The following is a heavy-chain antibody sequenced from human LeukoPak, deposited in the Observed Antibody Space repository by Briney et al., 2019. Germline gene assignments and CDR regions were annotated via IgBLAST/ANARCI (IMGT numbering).Heavy chain of an antibody. Sequence: PSETLSLTCTVSGGSISSSSYYWGWIRQPPGKGLEWIGSIYYSGSTYYNPSLKSRVTISVDTSKNQFSLKLSSVTAADTAVYYCASSLYYYDSSGYSFDYWGQGTLVTVSS. CDR3: ASSLYYYDSSGYSFDY. CDR1: GGSISSSSYY. J-gene: IGHJ4*02. D-gene: IGHD3-22*01. V-gene: IGHV4-39*01. CDR2: IYYSGST.